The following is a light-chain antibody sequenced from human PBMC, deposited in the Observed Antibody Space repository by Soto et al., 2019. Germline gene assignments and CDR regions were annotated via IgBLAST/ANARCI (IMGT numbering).Light chain of an antibody. V-gene: IGLV1-40*01. CDR2: CND. J-gene: IGLJ2*01. CDR3: QSYDSSLRAAL. CDR1: SSNIGAGYD. Sequence: QSVLTQPPSVSGAPGQRVTISCTGSSSNIGAGYDVHWYQQLPGRAPQLLICCNDNRPSGVPDRFSGSKSVTAASLAITGLQAEDEADYYCQSYDSSLRAALLGGGTKLTVL.